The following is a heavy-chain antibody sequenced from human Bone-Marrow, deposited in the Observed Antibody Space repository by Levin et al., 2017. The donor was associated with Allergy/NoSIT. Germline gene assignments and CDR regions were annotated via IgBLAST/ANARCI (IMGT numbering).Heavy chain of an antibody. Sequence: PGGSLRLSCAASGFTFSSYAMHWVRQAPGKGLEWVAVISYDGSNKYYADSVKGRFTISRDNSKNTLYLQMNSLRAEDTAVYYCARDLRGYYYGMDVWGQGTTVTVSS. CDR3: ARDLRGYYYGMDV. CDR2: ISYDGSNK. V-gene: IGHV3-30-3*01. CDR1: GFTFSSYA. D-gene: IGHD3-10*01. J-gene: IGHJ6*02.